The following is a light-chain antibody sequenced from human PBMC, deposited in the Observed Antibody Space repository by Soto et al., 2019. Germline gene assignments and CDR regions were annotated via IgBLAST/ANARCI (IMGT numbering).Light chain of an antibody. CDR1: QSVSSSY. CDR3: QQYGSSPPTIT. CDR2: GAS. V-gene: IGKV3-20*01. J-gene: IGKJ5*01. Sequence: EIVLTQSPGTLSLSPGERATLSCRASQSVSSSYLAWYQQKPGQAPRLLIYGASSRATGIPDRFSGSGSGTAFTLTISRLEPADFAVYYCQQYGSSPPTITFGPGTRLEIK.